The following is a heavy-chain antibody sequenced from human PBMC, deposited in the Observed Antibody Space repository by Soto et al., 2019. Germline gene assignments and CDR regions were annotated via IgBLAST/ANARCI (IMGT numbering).Heavy chain of an antibody. CDR1: GGSISSYY. CDR2: VFYTGST. Sequence: QVQLQESGPGLVKPSETLSLTCKLSGGSISSYYWRWIRQPPGEALEWIGYVFYTGSTNYNPSLKSRVLISVDTSTNQCSLELRSVTAADTAVYYCARQDGYYYYMDVWGKGTTVTVSS. J-gene: IGHJ6*03. CDR3: ARQDGYYYYMDV. V-gene: IGHV4-59*08.